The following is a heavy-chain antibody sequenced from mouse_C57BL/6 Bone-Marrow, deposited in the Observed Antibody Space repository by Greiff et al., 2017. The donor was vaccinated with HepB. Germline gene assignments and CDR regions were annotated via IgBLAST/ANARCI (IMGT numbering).Heavy chain of an antibody. Sequence: VQLKQSGPELVKPGDSVKISCKASGYSFTGYFMNWVMQSHGKSLEWIGRINPYNGDTFYNQKFKGKATLTVDKSSSTAHMELRSLTSEDSAVYYCARSYDYGSSYYAMDYWGQGTSVTVSS. CDR3: ARSYDYGSSYYAMDY. CDR1: GYSFTGYF. CDR2: INPYNGDT. J-gene: IGHJ4*01. D-gene: IGHD2-4*01. V-gene: IGHV1-20*01.